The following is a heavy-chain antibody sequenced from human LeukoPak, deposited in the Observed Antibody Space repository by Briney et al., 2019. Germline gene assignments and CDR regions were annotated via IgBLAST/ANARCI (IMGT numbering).Heavy chain of an antibody. CDR2: ISYDGNNK. CDR1: GFTFSSYA. D-gene: IGHD6-13*01. Sequence: PGGSLRLSCAASGFTFSSYAIHGVRQAPGKGLEWVAVISYDGNNKYYADSLKGRFTISRDNSKNTLYLQMNSLRAEDAAVYYCARERIAATGTGWFDPWGQGTLVTVSS. V-gene: IGHV3-30*04. J-gene: IGHJ5*02. CDR3: ARERIAATGTGWFDP.